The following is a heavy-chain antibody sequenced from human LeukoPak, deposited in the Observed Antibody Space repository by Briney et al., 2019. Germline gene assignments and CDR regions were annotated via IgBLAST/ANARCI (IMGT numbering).Heavy chain of an antibody. Sequence: GGSLRLSCAASGFTFSSYGMHWVRQAPGKGLEWVAVISYDGSNKYYADSVKGRFTISRDNSKNTLYLQMSSLRSEDTAVYYCAREYCTNGVCYNNRDAFDIWGQGTMVTVSS. CDR2: ISYDGSNK. V-gene: IGHV3-30*03. CDR3: AREYCTNGVCYNNRDAFDI. J-gene: IGHJ3*02. D-gene: IGHD2-8*01. CDR1: GFTFSSYG.